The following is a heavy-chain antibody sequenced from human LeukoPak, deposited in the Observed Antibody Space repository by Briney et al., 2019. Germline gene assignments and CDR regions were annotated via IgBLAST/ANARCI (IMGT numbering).Heavy chain of an antibody. D-gene: IGHD4-17*01. CDR3: ARDRRIFIKETVTTNWYFDL. Sequence: SETLSLTCTVSGGSISSSSYYWGWIRQPPGKGLEWIGRIYTSGSTNYNPSLKSRVTMSVDTSKNQFSLKLSSVTAADTAVYYCARDRRIFIKETVTTNWYFDLWGRGTLVTVSS. CDR1: GGSISSSSYY. CDR2: IYTSGST. V-gene: IGHV4-39*07. J-gene: IGHJ2*01.